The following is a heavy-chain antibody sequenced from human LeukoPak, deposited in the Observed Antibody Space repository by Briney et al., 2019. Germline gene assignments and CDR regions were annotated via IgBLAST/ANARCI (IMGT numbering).Heavy chain of an antibody. V-gene: IGHV3-23*01. D-gene: IGHD6-19*01. CDR1: GFTFRNYA. Sequence: GGSLRLSCAASGFTFRNYAMNWVRQAPGKGLEWVSGISGSGGNTYYADSVKGRFTISRDNSKNTLYLQMNSLRAEDTAVYYCAKDLSIAVAGSFDYWGQGTLVTVSS. J-gene: IGHJ4*02. CDR2: ISGSGGNT. CDR3: AKDLSIAVAGSFDY.